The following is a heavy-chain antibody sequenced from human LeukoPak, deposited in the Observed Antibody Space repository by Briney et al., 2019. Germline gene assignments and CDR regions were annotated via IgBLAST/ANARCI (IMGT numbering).Heavy chain of an antibody. CDR3: ARDVHDSSGYYYYYYGMDV. J-gene: IGHJ6*02. CDR1: GGSVSSGSYY. D-gene: IGHD3-22*01. CDR2: IYYSGST. Sequence: SETLSLTCIVSGGSVSSGSYYWSWIRQPPGKGLEWIGYIYYSGSTNYSPSLKSRVTISVDTSKNQFSLKLSSVTAADTAVYYCARDVHDSSGYYYYYYGMDVWGQGTTVTVSS. V-gene: IGHV4-61*01.